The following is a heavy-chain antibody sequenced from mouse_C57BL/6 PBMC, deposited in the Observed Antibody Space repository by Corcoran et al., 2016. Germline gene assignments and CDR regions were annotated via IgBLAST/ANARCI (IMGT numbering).Heavy chain of an antibody. CDR3: ARLGITTSLYAMDY. Sequence: EVQLQQSGPELVKPGASVKIPCKASGYTFTDYNMDWVKQSHGKSLEWIGDINPNNGGTIYNQKFKGKATLTVDKSSSTAYMELRSLTSEDTAVYYWARLGITTSLYAMDYWGQGTSVTVSS. J-gene: IGHJ4*01. CDR1: GYTFTDYN. V-gene: IGHV1-18*01. CDR2: INPNNGGT. D-gene: IGHD2-4*01.